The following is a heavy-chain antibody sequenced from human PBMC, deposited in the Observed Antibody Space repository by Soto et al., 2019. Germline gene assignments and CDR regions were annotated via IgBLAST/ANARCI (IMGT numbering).Heavy chain of an antibody. J-gene: IGHJ3*02. D-gene: IGHD2-15*01. CDR2: IYYSGST. Sequence: QVQLQESGPGLVKPSQTLSLTCTVSGGSISSGGYYWSWIRQYPGKGLEWIGYIYYSGSTYYNPSLKSRVTISVHTSKNQFSLKLSSVTAADTAMYYCARADDIVVVVAASRERAFDIWGQGTMVTVSS. V-gene: IGHV4-31*03. CDR1: GGSISSGGYY. CDR3: ARADDIVVVVAASRERAFDI.